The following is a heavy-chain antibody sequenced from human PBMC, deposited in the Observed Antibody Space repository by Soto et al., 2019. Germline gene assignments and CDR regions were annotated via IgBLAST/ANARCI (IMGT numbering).Heavy chain of an antibody. CDR3: ARDNSYSGYDSTIDY. CDR1: GGTFSSYT. CDR2: IIPILGIA. Sequence: QVQLVQSGAEVKKPGSSVKVSCKASGGTFSSYTISWVRQAPGQGLEWMGRIIPILGIANYAQKFQGRVTINADKSTSTAYMELSSLRSEDTAVYYCARDNSYSGYDSTIDYWGQGTLVTVSS. D-gene: IGHD5-12*01. J-gene: IGHJ4*02. V-gene: IGHV1-69*08.